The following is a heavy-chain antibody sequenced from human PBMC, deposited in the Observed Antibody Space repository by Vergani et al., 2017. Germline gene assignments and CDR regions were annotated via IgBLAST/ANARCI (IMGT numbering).Heavy chain of an antibody. Sequence: QVQLVESGGGVVQRGRSLRLSCAASGFTFNQYGMHWVRQAPGKGLEWGAVTWYDGNNKQYADSGEGRFTIARDNSKSTMYLQMNSLGDEDTGGYYCARDLRLLYNRFDPWGQGTLVTVSS. J-gene: IGHJ5*02. D-gene: IGHD1-14*01. V-gene: IGHV3-33*01. CDR1: GFTFNQYG. CDR3: ARDLRLLYNRFDP. CDR2: TWYDGNNK.